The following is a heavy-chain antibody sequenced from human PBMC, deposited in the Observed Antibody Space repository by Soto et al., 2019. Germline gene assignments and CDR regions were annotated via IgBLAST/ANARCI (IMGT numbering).Heavy chain of an antibody. CDR2: IDPSDSYT. V-gene: IGHV5-10-1*01. CDR1: GYSFTSYW. CDR3: ARHSPPDYYDSSGYPAPFHY. J-gene: IGHJ4*02. D-gene: IGHD3-22*01. Sequence: RGSLKISCKGSGYSFTSYWISWVRQMPGKGLEWMGRIDPSDSYTNYSPSFQGHVTISADKSISTAYLQWSSLKASDTAMYYCARHSPPDYYDSSGYPAPFHYWGQGTLVTVSS.